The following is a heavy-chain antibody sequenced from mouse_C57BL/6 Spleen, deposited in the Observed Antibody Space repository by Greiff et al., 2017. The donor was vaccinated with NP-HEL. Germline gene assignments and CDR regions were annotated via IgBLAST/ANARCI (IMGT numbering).Heavy chain of an antibody. CDR3: ATYPITTVIATEYAMDY. J-gene: IGHJ4*01. CDR2: INPSSGYT. Sequence: QVQLQQSGAELAKPGASVKLSCKASGYTFTSYWMHWVKQRPGQGLEWIGYINPSSGYTTYNQKFKDKATLTADKSSSTAYMQLSSLTYEDSAVYYCATYPITTVIATEYAMDYWGQGTSVTVSS. D-gene: IGHD1-1*01. CDR1: GYTFTSYW. V-gene: IGHV1-7*01.